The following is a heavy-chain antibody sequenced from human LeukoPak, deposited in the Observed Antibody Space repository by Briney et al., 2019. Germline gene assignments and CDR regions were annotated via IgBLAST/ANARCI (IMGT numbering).Heavy chain of an antibody. J-gene: IGHJ4*02. D-gene: IGHD2-15*01. CDR2: IYYSGST. Sequence: PSETLSLTCTVSGGSISSSSYYWGWIRQPPGKGLEWIGSIYYSGSTYYNPSLKSRVTISVDTSKNQFSLKLSSVTAADTAVYYCARARSKVIVVVVAATPLLDYWGQGTLVTVSS. CDR1: GGSISSSSYY. CDR3: ARARSKVIVVVVAATPLLDY. V-gene: IGHV4-39*07.